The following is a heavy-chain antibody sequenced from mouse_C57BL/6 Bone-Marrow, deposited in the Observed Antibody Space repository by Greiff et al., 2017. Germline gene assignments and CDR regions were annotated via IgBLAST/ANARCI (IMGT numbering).Heavy chain of an antibody. CDR3: ADGAIYGNHWYFDV. CDR1: GYSFTDYN. V-gene: IGHV1-39*01. CDR2: INPNYGTT. J-gene: IGHJ1*03. D-gene: IGHD2-1*01. Sequence: EVQLVESGPELVKPGASVKISCKASGYSFTDYNMNWVKQSNGKSLEWIGVINPNYGTTSYNQKFKGKATLTVDQSSSTAYMQLNSLTSEDSAVXYCADGAIYGNHWYFDVWGTGTTVTVSS.